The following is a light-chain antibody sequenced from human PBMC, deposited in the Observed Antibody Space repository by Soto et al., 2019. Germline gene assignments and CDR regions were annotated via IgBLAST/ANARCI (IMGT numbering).Light chain of an antibody. CDR3: QHYNSYSEA. V-gene: IGKV1-5*03. Sequence: DIQRTQSPSTLSGSVGDRVTITCRASQTISSWLAWYQQKPGKAPKLLIYKASTLKSGVPSRFSGSGSGTEFTITISSMQPADFATYYCQHYNSYSEAFGQGTKVELE. CDR1: QTISSW. J-gene: IGKJ1*01. CDR2: KAS.